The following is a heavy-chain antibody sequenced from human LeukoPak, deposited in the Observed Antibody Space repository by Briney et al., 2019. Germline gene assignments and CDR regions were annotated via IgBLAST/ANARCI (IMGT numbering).Heavy chain of an antibody. D-gene: IGHD2-21*02. CDR2: FDPEDGET. Sequence: ASVKVSCKVSGYTLTELSMHWVRQAPGKGLERMGGFDPEDGETNYAQKFQGTVTMTEDTSTDTAYMELSSLRAEDTAVYYCATAIMVVTSITTNDYWGQRSLVTASA. CDR3: ATAIMVVTSITTNDY. J-gene: IGHJ4*02. CDR1: GYTLTELS. V-gene: IGHV1-24*01.